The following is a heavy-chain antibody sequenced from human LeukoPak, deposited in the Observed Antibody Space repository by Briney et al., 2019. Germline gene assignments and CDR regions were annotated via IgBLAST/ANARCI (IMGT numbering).Heavy chain of an antibody. Sequence: SETLSLTCTVSGGSISSYYWSWIRQPPGKGLEWIGYIYYSGSTNYNPSLKSRVTISVDTSKNQFSLKLSSVTAADTAVYYCARVPLDIVVVPAAMVGRNYYYYYMDVRGKGTTVTVSS. D-gene: IGHD2-2*03. CDR3: ARVPLDIVVVPAAMVGRNYYYYYMDV. CDR2: IYYSGST. CDR1: GGSISSYY. J-gene: IGHJ6*03. V-gene: IGHV4-59*01.